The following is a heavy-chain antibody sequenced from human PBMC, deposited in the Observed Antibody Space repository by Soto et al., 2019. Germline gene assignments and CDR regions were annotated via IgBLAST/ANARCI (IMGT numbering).Heavy chain of an antibody. J-gene: IGHJ4*02. D-gene: IGHD3-9*01. CDR3: ARDIRKGRYFDY. CDR1: GFTFSNYG. Sequence: QVQLVESGGGVVQPGRSLRLSCAASGFTFSNYGMHWVRQAPGKGLEWVAVIWYDGGNKDYVDSVKGRFTISRDNSKNTLYLEMNSLRVEDTAVYYCARDIRKGRYFDYWGQGTLVTVSS. CDR2: IWYDGGNK. V-gene: IGHV3-33*01.